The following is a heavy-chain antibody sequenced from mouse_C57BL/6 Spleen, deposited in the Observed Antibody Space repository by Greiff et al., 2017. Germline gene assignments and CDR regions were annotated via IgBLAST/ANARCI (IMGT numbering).Heavy chain of an antibody. J-gene: IGHJ1*03. D-gene: IGHD2-3*01. CDR3: ARWLLRSWYFDV. CDR2: INPNNGGN. V-gene: IGHV1-18*01. CDR1: GYTFTDYN. Sequence: VQLQQSGPELVKPGASVKIPCKASGYTFTDYNMDWVKQSHGKSLEWIGDINPNNGGNIYNQKFKGKATLTVDKSSSTAYMELRSLTSEDTAVYYCARWLLRSWYFDVWGTGTTVTVSS.